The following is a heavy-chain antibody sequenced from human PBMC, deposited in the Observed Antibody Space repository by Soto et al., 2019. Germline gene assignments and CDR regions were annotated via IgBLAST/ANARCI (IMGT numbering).Heavy chain of an antibody. J-gene: IGHJ6*02. CDR1: GFTVSSNY. Sequence: EVQLVESGGGLIQPGGSLRLSCAASGFTVSSNYMSWVRQAPGKGLEWVSVIYSGDTTYYADSVKGRFTISRDHSKNTLYRQMNSLRAADTAVYYCARDLRTLYGMDVWGQGTTVTVSS. CDR3: ARDLRTLYGMDV. V-gene: IGHV3-53*01. CDR2: IYSGDTT.